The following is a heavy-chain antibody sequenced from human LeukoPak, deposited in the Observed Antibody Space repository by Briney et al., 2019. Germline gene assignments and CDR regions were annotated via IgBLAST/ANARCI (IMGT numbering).Heavy chain of an antibody. CDR3: ARQEYYYGSGSYHPPHYFDY. D-gene: IGHD3-10*01. V-gene: IGHV4-39*01. CDR2: IYYSGST. CDR1: GGPIITSSYY. Sequence: SETLSLTCTVSGGPIITSSYYWGWIRQPPGKGLEWIGSIYYSGSTYYNPSLESRVTISVDTSKNQFSLKLSSVTAADTAVYYCARQEYYYGSGSYHPPHYFDYWGQGTLVTVSS. J-gene: IGHJ4*02.